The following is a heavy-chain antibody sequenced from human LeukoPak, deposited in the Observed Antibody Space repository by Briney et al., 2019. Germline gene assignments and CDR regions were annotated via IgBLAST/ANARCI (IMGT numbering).Heavy chain of an antibody. J-gene: IGHJ2*01. CDR2: IYYSGST. CDR1: GGSISSYY. V-gene: IGHV4-59*01. Sequence: SETLSLTCTVSGGSISSYYWSWIRQPPGKGLEWIGYIYYSGSTNYNPSLKSRVTISVDTSKNQFSLKLSSVTAADTAVYYCARDLTGPSNWYFDLWGRGTLVTVTS. CDR3: ARDLTGPSNWYFDL. D-gene: IGHD3-16*01.